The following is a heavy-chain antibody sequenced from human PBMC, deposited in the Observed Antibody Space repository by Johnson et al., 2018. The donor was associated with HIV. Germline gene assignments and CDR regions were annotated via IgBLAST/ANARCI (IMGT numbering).Heavy chain of an antibody. CDR2: IGTAGDT. Sequence: VQLVESGGGVVQPGRSLRLSCADSGFTFSRYDMHWVRQVTGKGLEWVSAIGTAGDTYYPVSVKGRFTVSRENAKHTLYLQMNSLRAEDTAVYYCARGRGGYYTFDVWGQGTMVTVSS. CDR3: ARGRGGYYTFDV. J-gene: IGHJ3*01. D-gene: IGHD1-26*01. V-gene: IGHV3-13*01. CDR1: GFTFSRYD.